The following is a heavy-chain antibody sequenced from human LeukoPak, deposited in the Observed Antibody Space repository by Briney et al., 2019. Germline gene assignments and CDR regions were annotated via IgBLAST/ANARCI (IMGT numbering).Heavy chain of an antibody. CDR1: GGSISSYY. D-gene: IGHD3-22*01. CDR3: ARGGYDSSAYYLF. CDR2: IYYSGST. Sequence: SETLSLTCTVSGGSISSYYWSWIRQPPGKGLEWIGYIYYSGSTNYNPSLKSRVTISVDTSKNQFSLKLSSVTAADTAVYYCARGGYDSSAYYLFWGQGTLVTVSS. V-gene: IGHV4-59*01. J-gene: IGHJ4*02.